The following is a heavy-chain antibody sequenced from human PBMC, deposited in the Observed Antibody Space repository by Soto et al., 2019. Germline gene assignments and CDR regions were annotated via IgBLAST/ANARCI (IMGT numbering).Heavy chain of an antibody. CDR1: GGSISSYY. V-gene: IGHV4-59*08. CDR2: IYYSGST. Sequence: LSLTCTVSGGSISSYYWSWIRQPPGKGLEWIGYIYYSGSTNYNPSLKSRVTISVDTSKNQFSLKLSSVTAADTAVYYCARTVFGYYGSGSYYVYMDVWGKGTTVTVS. D-gene: IGHD3-10*01. J-gene: IGHJ6*03. CDR3: ARTVFGYYGSGSYYVYMDV.